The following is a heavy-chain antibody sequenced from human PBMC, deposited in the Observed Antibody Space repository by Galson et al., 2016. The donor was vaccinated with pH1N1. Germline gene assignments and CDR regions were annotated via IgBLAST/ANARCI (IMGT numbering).Heavy chain of an antibody. V-gene: IGHV1-24*01. Sequence: PVKVSCKVSGYTLTGLSFHWVRQAPGKGLEWMGGLDPDSMERLYAQTFQGRFTMTEDTSTNTAYMELSSLRSEDTAIYNCTIGRRGYSGWDRVGFDPWGQGTLVTVSS. CDR1: GYTLTGLS. D-gene: IGHD5-12*01. CDR2: LDPDSMER. CDR3: TIGRRGYSGWDRVGFDP. J-gene: IGHJ5*02.